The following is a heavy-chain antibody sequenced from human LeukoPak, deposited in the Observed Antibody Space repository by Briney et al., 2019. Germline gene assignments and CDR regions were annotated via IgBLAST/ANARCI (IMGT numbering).Heavy chain of an antibody. J-gene: IGHJ3*02. CDR1: GYTFTSYA. D-gene: IGHD3-22*01. Sequence: ASVKVSCKASGYTFTSYAMHWVRQAPGQRLEWMGWINAGNGNTKYSQEFQGRVTITRDTSASTAYMELNSLRAEDTAVYYCARGSSGYAFDIWGQGTMVTVSS. CDR2: INAGNGNT. V-gene: IGHV1-3*03. CDR3: ARGSSGYAFDI.